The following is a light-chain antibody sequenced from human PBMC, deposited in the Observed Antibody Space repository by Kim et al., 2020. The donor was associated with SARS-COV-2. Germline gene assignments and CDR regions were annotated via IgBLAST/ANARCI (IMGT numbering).Light chain of an antibody. CDR2: AAS. J-gene: IGKJ1*01. V-gene: IGKV1-39*01. CDR1: QSISTY. CDR3: QQSYNTPRT. Sequence: ASAGDRVTITCRASQSISTYLNWYQQKPGKAPKFLIYAASTLQSGVPTRFSGSGSGTDFTLTITNLQPDDFATYYCQQSYNTPRTFGQGTRVDIK.